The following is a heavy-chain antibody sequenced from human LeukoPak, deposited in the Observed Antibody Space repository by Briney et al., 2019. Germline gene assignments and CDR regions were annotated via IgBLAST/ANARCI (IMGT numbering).Heavy chain of an antibody. Sequence: GASVKVSCKASGGTFSSYAINWVRQAPGQGLEWMGRIIPILGIANYAQKFQGRVTITADKSTSTAYMELSSLRSEDTAVYYCARDHGLYSGYDSGDFDYWGQGTLVTVSS. CDR3: ARDHGLYSGYDSGDFDY. V-gene: IGHV1-69*04. D-gene: IGHD5-12*01. CDR2: IIPILGIA. CDR1: GGTFSSYA. J-gene: IGHJ4*02.